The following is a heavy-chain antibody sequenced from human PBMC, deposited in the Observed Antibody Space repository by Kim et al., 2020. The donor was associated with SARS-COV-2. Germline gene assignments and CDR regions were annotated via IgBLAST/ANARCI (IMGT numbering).Heavy chain of an antibody. D-gene: IGHD1-1*01. CDR3: AKDRSNWNDHLDY. V-gene: IGHV3-33*06. CDR1: GFTFSSYG. CDR2: IWYDGSNK. Sequence: GGSLRLSCAASGFTFSSYGMHWVRQAPGKGLEWVAVIWYDGSNKYYADSVKGRFTISRDNSKNTLYLQMNSLRAEDTAVYYCAKDRSNWNDHLDYWGQGTLVTVSS. J-gene: IGHJ4*02.